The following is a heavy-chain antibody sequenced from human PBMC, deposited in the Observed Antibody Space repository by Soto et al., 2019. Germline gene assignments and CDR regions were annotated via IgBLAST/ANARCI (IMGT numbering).Heavy chain of an antibody. J-gene: IGHJ6*02. Sequence: PVGSLRLSCAASGVTFISYSMNWVRQATGKGLEWVSYISSSSSTIYHADSVKGRFTISRDNAKNSLYLQMNSLRDEDTAVYYCARVLRYFDWLPTYYGMDVWGQGTTVTVSS. V-gene: IGHV3-48*02. D-gene: IGHD3-9*01. CDR3: ARVLRYFDWLPTYYGMDV. CDR2: ISSSSSTI. CDR1: GVTFISYS.